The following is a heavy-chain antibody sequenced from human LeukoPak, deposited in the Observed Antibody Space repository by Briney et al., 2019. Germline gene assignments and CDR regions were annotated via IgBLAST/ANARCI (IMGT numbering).Heavy chain of an antibody. Sequence: GASVKVSCKASGYTFTDYYMHWVRQAPGQGLEWMGWINPNSGGTNYAQKFQGRVTMTRDTSISTAYMELSRLRSDDTAVYYCARDFRVLRFLEWLLFYWGQGTLVTVSS. V-gene: IGHV1-2*02. CDR2: INPNSGGT. D-gene: IGHD3-3*01. CDR3: ARDFRVLRFLEWLLFY. J-gene: IGHJ4*02. CDR1: GYTFTDYY.